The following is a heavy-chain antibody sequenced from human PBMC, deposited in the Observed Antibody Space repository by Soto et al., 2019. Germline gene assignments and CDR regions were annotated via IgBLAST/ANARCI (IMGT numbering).Heavy chain of an antibody. Sequence: GGSLRLSGAAPVFTFSSHCMSWVRQAPGKGLEWVANIKQDGSEKYYVDSVKGRFTISRDNAKNSLYLQMNSLRAEDTAVYYCARDSYYYDSSGYYGMRGAFDIWGQGTMVTVSS. CDR1: VFTFSSHC. CDR2: IKQDGSEK. J-gene: IGHJ3*02. CDR3: ARDSYYYDSSGYYGMRGAFDI. D-gene: IGHD3-22*01. V-gene: IGHV3-7*03.